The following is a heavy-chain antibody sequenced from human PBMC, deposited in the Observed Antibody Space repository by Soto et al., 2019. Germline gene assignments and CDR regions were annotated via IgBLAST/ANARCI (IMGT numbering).Heavy chain of an antibody. Sequence: PGGSLRLSCAASGFTFSGSAMHWVRQASGKGLEWVGRIRSKANSYATAYAASVKGRFTISRDDSKNTAYLQMNSLKTEDTAVYYCLVTTGLDRIDYWGQGTLVTVSS. CDR3: LVTTGLDRIDY. V-gene: IGHV3-73*01. CDR1: GFTFSGSA. CDR2: IRSKANSYAT. J-gene: IGHJ4*02. D-gene: IGHD4-17*01.